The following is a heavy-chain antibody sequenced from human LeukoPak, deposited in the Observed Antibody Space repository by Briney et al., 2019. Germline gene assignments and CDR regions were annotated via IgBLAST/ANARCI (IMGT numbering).Heavy chain of an antibody. D-gene: IGHD3-22*01. J-gene: IGHJ4*02. CDR3: ARRGYHDSSGYDY. V-gene: IGHV3-21*06. CDR2: ISSSSSEI. CDR1: RFTFSSYS. Sequence: PGGSLRLSCAASRFTFSSYSMNWVRQAPGKGLEWVSSISSSSSEIYYADSVKGRFTISRDNAKNSVFLQMNNLRAEDTAIYYCARRGYHDSSGYDYWGQGTLVTVSS.